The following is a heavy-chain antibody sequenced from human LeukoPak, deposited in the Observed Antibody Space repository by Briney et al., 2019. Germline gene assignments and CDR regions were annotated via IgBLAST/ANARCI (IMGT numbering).Heavy chain of an antibody. CDR2: ISYDGSNK. CDR1: GFTFSSYA. Sequence: GRSLRLSCAASGFTFSSYAMHWVRQAPGKGLEWVAVISYDGSNKYYADSVKGRFTISRDNSKNTLYLQMNSLRAEDTAVYYCAKGGTVIDYWGQGTLVTVSS. CDR3: AKGGTVIDY. D-gene: IGHD4-17*01. J-gene: IGHJ4*02. V-gene: IGHV3-30-3*01.